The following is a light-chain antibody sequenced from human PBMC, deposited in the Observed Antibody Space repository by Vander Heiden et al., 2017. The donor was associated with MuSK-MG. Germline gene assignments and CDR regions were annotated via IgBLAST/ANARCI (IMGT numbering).Light chain of an antibody. V-gene: IGKV3-20*01. CDR3: QQYGTSRFT. CDR2: GAS. J-gene: IGKJ3*01. Sequence: DIVLTQSPGTLSLSPGERATLSCRASQSVRSNYLAWYQQKPGQAPRLLIFGASSRATGIPDRFSGSGSGTDFTLTISRLEPEDFAVYYCQQYGTSRFTFGPGTKVDIK. CDR1: QSVRSNY.